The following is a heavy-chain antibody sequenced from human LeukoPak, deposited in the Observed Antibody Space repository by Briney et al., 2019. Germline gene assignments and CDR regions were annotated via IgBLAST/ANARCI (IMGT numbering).Heavy chain of an antibody. CDR1: GYTFTGYY. CDR2: INPNSGGT. V-gene: IGHV1-2*02. J-gene: IGHJ5*02. CDR3: STVGPVWFGELFA. D-gene: IGHD3-10*01. Sequence: ASVKVCCKASGYTFTGYYMHWVRQAPGQGLELMGWINPNSGGTNYAQKFQGRVTMTGDPSISTAYVELSRLRSDDTAVYYCSTVGPVWFGELFAWGQGTLVTVSS.